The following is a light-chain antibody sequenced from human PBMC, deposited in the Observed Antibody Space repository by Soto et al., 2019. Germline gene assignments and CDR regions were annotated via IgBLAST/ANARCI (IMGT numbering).Light chain of an antibody. CDR1: RSVSNRY. CDR3: QRYGSA. V-gene: IGKV3-20*01. J-gene: IGKJ1*01. CDR2: GAS. Sequence: PGTLSLTPGDTATPPCRSSRSVSNRYLAWSQQKPGQVTRRLIYGASNGAAGITDRFSGSGSGLDFTLTMSRQVAEDFAEYYCQRYGSAFGRGTKVDIK.